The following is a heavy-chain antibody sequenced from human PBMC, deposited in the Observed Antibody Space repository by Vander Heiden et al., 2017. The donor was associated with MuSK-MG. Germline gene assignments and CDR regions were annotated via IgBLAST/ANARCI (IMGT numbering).Heavy chain of an antibody. CDR2: ISYDGSNK. CDR3: ARDRVGATGDYFDY. Sequence: QVQLVESGGGVVQPGRSLSLSCAASGFTFSSYAMHWVRQAPGKGLEWVAVISYDGSNKYYADSVKGRFTISRDNSKNTLYLQMNSLRAEDTAVYYCARDRVGATGDYFDYWGQGTLVTVSS. J-gene: IGHJ4*02. D-gene: IGHD1-26*01. V-gene: IGHV3-30*04. CDR1: GFTFSSYA.